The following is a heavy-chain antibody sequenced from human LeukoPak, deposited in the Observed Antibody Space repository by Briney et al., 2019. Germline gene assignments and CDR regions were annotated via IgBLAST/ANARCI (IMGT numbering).Heavy chain of an antibody. CDR1: GGSFSGYY. CDR2: INHSGST. D-gene: IGHD2-15*01. Sequence: SETLSLTCAVYGGSFSGYYWSWIRQPPGKGLEWIGEINHSGSTYYNPSLKSRVTISVDRSKNQFSLKLSSVTAADTAVYYCAGVAATDDAFDIWGQGTMVTVSS. CDR3: AGVAATDDAFDI. J-gene: IGHJ3*02. V-gene: IGHV4-34*01.